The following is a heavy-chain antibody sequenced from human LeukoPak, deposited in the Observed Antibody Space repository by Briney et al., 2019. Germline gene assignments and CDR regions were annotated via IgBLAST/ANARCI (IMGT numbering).Heavy chain of an antibody. V-gene: IGHV3-33*01. CDR2: IWYDGSNK. D-gene: IGHD4-17*01. CDR1: GFTFSSYG. J-gene: IGHJ4*02. Sequence: PGRSLRLSCAASGFTFSSYGMHWVRQAPGKGLEWVAVIWYDGSNKYYADSVKGRFTISRDNSKNTLYLQMNSLRAEGTAVYYCARERSGDYATPDYRGQGSLATVSS. CDR3: ARERSGDYATPDY.